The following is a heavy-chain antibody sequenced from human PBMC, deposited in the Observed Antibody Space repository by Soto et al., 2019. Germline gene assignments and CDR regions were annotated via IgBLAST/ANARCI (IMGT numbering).Heavy chain of an antibody. CDR3: ARDGGYTGYEQGNRFDI. J-gene: IGHJ3*02. CDR2: TSITGHT. CDR1: GSPLCSNY. V-gene: IGHV4-4*07. D-gene: IGHD5-12*01. Sequence: PSETLALTCTVSGSPLCSNYRSRIRQPAGQALERIGRTSITGHTSYNPALKSRVSMSLDSSRNQFSLKLSSVTAADTAVYYCARDGGYTGYEQGNRFDIWRQG.